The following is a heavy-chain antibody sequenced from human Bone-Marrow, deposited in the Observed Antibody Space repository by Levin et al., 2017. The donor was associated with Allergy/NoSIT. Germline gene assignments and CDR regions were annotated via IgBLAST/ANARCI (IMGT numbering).Heavy chain of an antibody. J-gene: IGHJ3*01. D-gene: IGHD2-8*01. CDR2: IGDTGGSI. Sequence: GGSLRLSCTTSGFTFSNYRVNWVRQAPGKGLEWVSTIGDTGGSIYYADSVGGRFTISRDNSKNSLYLQMNSLLAEDTAIWYCASSNALRAFDFWGQGTVVTVSS. CDR3: ASSNALRAFDF. CDR1: GFTFSNYR. V-gene: IGHV3-23*01.